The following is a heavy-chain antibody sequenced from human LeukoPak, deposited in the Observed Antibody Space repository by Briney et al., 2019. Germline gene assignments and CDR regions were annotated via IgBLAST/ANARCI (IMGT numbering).Heavy chain of an antibody. D-gene: IGHD1-26*01. J-gene: IGHJ6*02. CDR3: ARHGKYYYYGMDV. CDR2: IYYSGST. V-gene: IGHV4-59*08. CDR1: GGSISSNY. Sequence: PSGTLSLTCTVSGGSISSNYWSWIRQPPGKGLEWIGYIYYSGSTNSNPALKGRVTISVDTSKNQFSLKLSSVTAADTAVYYCARHGKYYYYGMDVWGQGTTVTVSS.